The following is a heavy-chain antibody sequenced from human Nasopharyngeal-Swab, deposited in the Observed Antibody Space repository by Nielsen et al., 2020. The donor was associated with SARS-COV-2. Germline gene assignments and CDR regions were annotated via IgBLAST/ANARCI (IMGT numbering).Heavy chain of an antibody. V-gene: IGHV3-33*01. J-gene: IGHJ4*02. CDR3: ARGKDPGHFDY. CDR2: IWYDGSNK. Sequence: WIRQPPGKGLEWVAVIWYDGSNKYYADSVKGRFTISRDNSKNTLYLQMNSLRAEDTAVYYCARGKDPGHFDYWGQGTLVTVSS.